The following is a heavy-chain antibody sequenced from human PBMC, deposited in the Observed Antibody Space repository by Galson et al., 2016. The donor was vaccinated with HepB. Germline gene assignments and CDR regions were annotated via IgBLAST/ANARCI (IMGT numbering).Heavy chain of an antibody. J-gene: IGHJ4*02. Sequence: SLRLSCAASGFKFNKYGMHWVRQAPGKGLEWVAVVWHDGTQKDYAESVKGRFTISRDNSKNTLYLQMDSLRVKDTALYYCARDWGQDQPIDYWGQGTLVTVSS. V-gene: IGHV3-33*01. D-gene: IGHD2-2*01. CDR2: VWHDGTQK. CDR1: GFKFNKYG. CDR3: ARDWGQDQPIDY.